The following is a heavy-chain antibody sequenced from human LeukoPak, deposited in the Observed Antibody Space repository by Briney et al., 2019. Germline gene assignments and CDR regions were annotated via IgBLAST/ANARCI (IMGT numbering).Heavy chain of an antibody. CDR2: MHNSGSS. J-gene: IGHJ3*02. Sequence: SETLSLTCTVSGASTSHFYWNWIRQPPGKGLEWIGYMHNSGSSKHSPSLKSRVTISIDTSKNQFPLQLTSVTAADTAIYYCARSAEWLRNAFDIWGQGTMVSVSS. D-gene: IGHD5-12*01. V-gene: IGHV4-59*01. CDR1: GASTSHFY. CDR3: ARSAEWLRNAFDI.